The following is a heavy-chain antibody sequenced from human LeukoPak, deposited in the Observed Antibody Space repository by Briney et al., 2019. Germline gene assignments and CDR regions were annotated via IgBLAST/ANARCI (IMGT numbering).Heavy chain of an antibody. J-gene: IGHJ6*02. CDR2: TYYRSKWYN. V-gene: IGHV6-1*01. CDR3: ARDVDYGDNYYYYGMDV. Sequence: SQTLSLTCAISGDSISSNSAAWNWIRQSPSRGLEWLGRTYYRSKWYNDYAVSVKSQITINPDTSKNQFSLQLNSVTPEDTAVYYCARDVDYGDNYYYYGMDVWGQGTTVTVSS. D-gene: IGHD4-17*01. CDR1: GDSISSNSAA.